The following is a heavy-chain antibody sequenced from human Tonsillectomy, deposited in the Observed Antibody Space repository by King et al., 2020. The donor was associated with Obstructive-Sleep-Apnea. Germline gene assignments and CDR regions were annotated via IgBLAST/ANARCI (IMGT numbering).Heavy chain of an antibody. D-gene: IGHD6-19*01. CDR2: ISYSGST. J-gene: IGHJ4*02. Sequence: VQLQESGPGLVKPSETLSLTCTVSGGSISNYYWSWLRQPPGKGLEWIGYISYSGSTNYNPSLKSRVTISVDTSKNQFSLKLSSVTAADTATYYCARKYSSGWYYDYWGQGTLVTVSS. CDR1: GGSISNYY. V-gene: IGHV4-59*01. CDR3: ARKYSSGWYYDY.